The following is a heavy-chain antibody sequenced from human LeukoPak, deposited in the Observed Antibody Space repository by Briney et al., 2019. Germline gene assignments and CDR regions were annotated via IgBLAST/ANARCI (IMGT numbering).Heavy chain of an antibody. V-gene: IGHV3-30*02. CDR2: MGYEGIHK. J-gene: IGHJ4*02. CDR3: ARDLHGGYSSDN. D-gene: IGHD4-23*01. Sequence: GGSLRLSCAASGFTFNNFGMHWVRQAPGKGLEWVAFMGYEGIHKYYADSVKGRFTISKDNSKATLYLQMNSLRPEDTAVYYCARDLHGGYSSDNWGQGTLVTVSS. CDR1: GFTFNNFG.